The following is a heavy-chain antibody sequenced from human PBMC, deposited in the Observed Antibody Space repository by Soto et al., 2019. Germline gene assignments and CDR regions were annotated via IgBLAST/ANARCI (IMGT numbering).Heavy chain of an antibody. V-gene: IGHV1-69*02. CDR2: FNPILSFS. D-gene: IGHD3-10*01. CDR1: GDTFNFYT. CDR3: ATSVGSGRRAFDY. Sequence: QVQLVQSGAEVKKPGSSVKVSCKASGDTFNFYTINWVRQAPGLGLEWMGRFNPILSFSNSALKFQGRVTXTXEKXTSTAYMVLSSPRSEDTAIYYCATSVGSGRRAFDYWGQGALVTVSS. J-gene: IGHJ4*02.